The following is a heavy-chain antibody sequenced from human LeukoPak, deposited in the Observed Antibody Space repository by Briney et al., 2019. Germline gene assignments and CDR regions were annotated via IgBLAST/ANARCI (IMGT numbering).Heavy chain of an antibody. D-gene: IGHD3-9*01. Sequence: SVKVSCKASGFTFTSSAVQWVRQARGQRLGWIGWIVVGSGNTNYAQKFQERVTITRDMSTSTAYMELSSLRSEDTAVYYCAAERLRYFDWLLYSPYYYGMDVWGKGTTVTVSS. V-gene: IGHV1-58*01. CDR1: GFTFTSSA. J-gene: IGHJ6*04. CDR3: AAERLRYFDWLLYSPYYYGMDV. CDR2: IVVGSGNT.